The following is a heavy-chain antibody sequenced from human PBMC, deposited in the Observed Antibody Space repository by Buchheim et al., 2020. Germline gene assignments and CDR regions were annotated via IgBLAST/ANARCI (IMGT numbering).Heavy chain of an antibody. Sequence: HVQLQESGPGLVKPSETLSLTCTVSGGSISSYYWSWIRQPPGKGLEWIGYIYHSGSSDYHPSLKSRVTMSIHTPKTQFSLSRSSVTAADTAVYYCATLGGAAGTDMDVWGQGTT. V-gene: IGHV4-59*12. J-gene: IGHJ6*02. CDR2: IYHSGSS. CDR1: GGSISSYY. CDR3: ATLGGAAGTDMDV. D-gene: IGHD6-13*01.